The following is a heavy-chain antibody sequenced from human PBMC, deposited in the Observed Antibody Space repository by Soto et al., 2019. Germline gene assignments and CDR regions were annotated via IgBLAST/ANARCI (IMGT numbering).Heavy chain of an antibody. J-gene: IGHJ3*02. D-gene: IGHD6-6*01. CDR1: GFTFSSYW. V-gene: IGHV3-7*01. CDR2: IKQDGSEK. CDR3: ARVFYSSSSGAFDI. Sequence: GGSLRLSCAASGFTFSSYWMSWVRQAPGKGLEWVANIKQDGSEKYYVDSVKGRFTISRDNAKNSLYLQMNSLRAEDTAVYYCARVFYSSSSGAFDIWGQGTMVTVSS.